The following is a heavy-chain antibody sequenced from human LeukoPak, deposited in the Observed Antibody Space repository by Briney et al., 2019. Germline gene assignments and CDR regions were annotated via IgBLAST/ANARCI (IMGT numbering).Heavy chain of an antibody. CDR3: IKDRTGTYSSDY. CDR2: SGGAT. J-gene: IGHJ4*02. Sequence: PGGSLRLSCSASGFTLSSYSMHWVRQAPGKGLEYVSTSGGATYYADSVKGRFTISRDNAKNTLYLQMSSLRAEDTAVYYCIKDRTGTYSSDYWGQGTLVTVSS. CDR1: GFTLSSYS. D-gene: IGHD7-27*01. V-gene: IGHV3-64D*09.